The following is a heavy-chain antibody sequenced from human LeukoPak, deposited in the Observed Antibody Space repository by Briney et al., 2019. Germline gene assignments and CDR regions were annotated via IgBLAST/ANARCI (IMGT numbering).Heavy chain of an antibody. Sequence: GGSLRLFCGASGFALTDAWMTWVRHAPGAGLECVGHMRTYNQGVPTDDAAPLKAQFTSTTDESKTTPNLQTNSLKTQDTSMYYCTTDDHCSRNRCFGPNYYYGLAIWRQRTTVTVSS. CDR1: GFALTDAW. CDR2: MRTYNQGVPT. D-gene: IGHD2-2*01. J-gene: IGHJ6*02. CDR3: TTDDHCSRNRCFGPNYYYGLAI. V-gene: IGHV3-15*01.